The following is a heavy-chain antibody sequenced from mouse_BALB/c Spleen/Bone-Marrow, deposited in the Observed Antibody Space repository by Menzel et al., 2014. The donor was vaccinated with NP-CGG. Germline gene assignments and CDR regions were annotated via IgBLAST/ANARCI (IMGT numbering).Heavy chain of an antibody. D-gene: IGHD1-1*01. CDR1: GYAFTSYN. CDR2: IDPYNGGT. Sequence: VQLKESGPELVKPGASVKVSCKASGYAFTSYNMYWVKQSHGKSLEWIGHIDPYNGGTSYNQKFKGKATLPVDKSSSTAYMNLNSLTSEDSAVYYCARENYGSSPAYWGQGTLVTVSA. CDR3: ARENYGSSPAY. V-gene: IGHV1S135*01. J-gene: IGHJ3*01.